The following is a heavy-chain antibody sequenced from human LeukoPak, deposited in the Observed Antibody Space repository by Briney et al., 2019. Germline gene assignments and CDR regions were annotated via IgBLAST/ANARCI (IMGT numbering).Heavy chain of an antibody. V-gene: IGHV1-46*01. CDR2: INPSGGST. Sequence: ASVKVSCKASGYTFTSYYMHWVRQAPGQGPEWMGIINPSGGSTSYALKFQGRVTMTRDTSTSTVYMELSSLRSEDTAVYYCARDCSSTSCYMDWGQGTLVTVSS. J-gene: IGHJ4*02. D-gene: IGHD2-2*02. CDR1: GYTFTSYY. CDR3: ARDCSSTSCYMD.